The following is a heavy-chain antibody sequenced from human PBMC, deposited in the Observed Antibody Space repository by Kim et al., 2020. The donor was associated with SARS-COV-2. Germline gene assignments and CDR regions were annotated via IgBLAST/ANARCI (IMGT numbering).Heavy chain of an antibody. Sequence: SETLSLTCTVSGGSISSSSYYWGWIRQPPGKGLEWIGSIYYSGSTYYNPSLKSRVTISVDTSKNQLSLKLSSVTAADTAVYYCARQRPPFYDYVWGSYRYPFDYWGQGTLVTVSS. V-gene: IGHV4-39*01. CDR2: IYYSGST. D-gene: IGHD3-16*02. CDR3: ARQRPPFYDYVWGSYRYPFDY. CDR1: GGSISSSSYY. J-gene: IGHJ4*02.